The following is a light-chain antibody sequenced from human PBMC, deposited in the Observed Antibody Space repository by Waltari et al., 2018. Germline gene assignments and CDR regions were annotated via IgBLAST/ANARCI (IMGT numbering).Light chain of an antibody. CDR2: DVS. V-gene: IGLV2-14*03. CDR3: SSYISSSTYWV. CDR1: SSDVGGYDY. J-gene: IGLJ3*02. Sequence: QSAPTQPASVSGSPGQSITIPCTGTSSDVGGYDYVSWYQQHPGKAPKLMIYDVSDRPSGVSNRFSGSKSGNTASLTISGLQAEDEADYYCSSYISSSTYWVFGGGTKLTVL.